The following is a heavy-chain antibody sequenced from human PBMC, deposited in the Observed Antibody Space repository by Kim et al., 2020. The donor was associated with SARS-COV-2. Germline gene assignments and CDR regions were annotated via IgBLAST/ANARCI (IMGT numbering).Heavy chain of an antibody. D-gene: IGHD6-19*01. CDR3: ARHRGREIGRIAVAGTNYFDY. CDR1: GGSISSYY. Sequence: SETLSLTCTVSGGSISSYYWSWIRQPPGKGLEWIGYIYYSGSTNYNPSLKSRVTISVDTSKNQFSLKLSSVTAADTAVYYCARHRGREIGRIAVAGTNYFDYWGQGTLVTVSS. J-gene: IGHJ4*02. V-gene: IGHV4-59*08. CDR2: IYYSGST.